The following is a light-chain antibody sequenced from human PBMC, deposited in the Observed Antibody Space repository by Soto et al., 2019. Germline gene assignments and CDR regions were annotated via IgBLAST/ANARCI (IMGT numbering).Light chain of an antibody. CDR3: QTWGTGIRV. CDR1: SGHSSYD. CDR2: VTSDGSH. V-gene: IGLV4-69*01. Sequence: QPVLTQSPSASASLGASVKLTCTLSSGHSSYDIAWHQQQPEKGPRYLMKVTSDGSHSKGDGIPDRFSGSSSGAERYLTISSLQSDDEADYYCQTWGTGIRVFGGGTKLTVL. J-gene: IGLJ3*02.